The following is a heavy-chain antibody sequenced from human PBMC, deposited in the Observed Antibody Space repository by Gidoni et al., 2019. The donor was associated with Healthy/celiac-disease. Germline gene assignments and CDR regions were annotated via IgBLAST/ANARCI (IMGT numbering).Heavy chain of an antibody. V-gene: IGHV1-46*01. CDR2: INPSGGST. D-gene: IGHD1-26*01. CDR1: GYTFTRYY. J-gene: IGHJ4*02. Sequence: QVQLVQSGAEVKKPGASVQVSCKASGYTFTRYYMHWVRQAPGQALEWMGIINPSGGSTSYEQKFQGRVTMTRDTSTSTVYMELSSLRSEDTAVYYCARAWDGIVGATTRFDYWGQGTLVTVSS. CDR3: ARAWDGIVGATTRFDY.